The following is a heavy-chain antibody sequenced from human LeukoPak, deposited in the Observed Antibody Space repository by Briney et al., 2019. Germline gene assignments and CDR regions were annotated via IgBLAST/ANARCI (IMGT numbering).Heavy chain of an antibody. D-gene: IGHD3-10*01. J-gene: IGHJ6*03. V-gene: IGHV1-46*01. CDR2: INPSGGST. CDR3: ARDPRESLWFGSTLHDYYYYYMDV. CDR1: GYTFTSYY. Sequence: GASVKVSCKASGYTFTSYYMHWVRQAPGQGLEWMGIINPSGGSTSYAQKFQGRVTMTRDTSTSTVYMELSSLRSEDTAVYYCARDPRESLWFGSTLHDYYYYYMDVWGKGTTVTISS.